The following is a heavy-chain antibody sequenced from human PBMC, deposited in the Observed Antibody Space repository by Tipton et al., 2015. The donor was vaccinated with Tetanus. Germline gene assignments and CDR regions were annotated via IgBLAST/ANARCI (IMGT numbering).Heavy chain of an antibody. D-gene: IGHD2-15*01. J-gene: IGHJ4*02. CDR1: GFTFSNYA. V-gene: IGHV3-23*01. Sequence: SLRLSCAASGFTFSNYAMAWVRQAPGKGLEWVSGISVRGSHTYYADPVKGRFSISRDNSKNTVYLQMNSLRDEDTAVYYCARFSLQYCSSLTCWDFDSWSQGTLVTVSS. CDR2: ISVRGSHT. CDR3: ARFSLQYCSSLTCWDFDS.